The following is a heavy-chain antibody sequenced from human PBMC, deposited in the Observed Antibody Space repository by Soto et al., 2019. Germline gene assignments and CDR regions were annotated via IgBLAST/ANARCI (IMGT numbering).Heavy chain of an antibody. V-gene: IGHV1-69*13. D-gene: IGHD2-15*01. Sequence: ASVKVSCKASGGTFSSYAISWVRQAPGQGLEWMGGIIPIFGTANYAQKFQGRVTITADESTSTAYMELSSLRSEDTAVYYCASLRYCSGGSCYSGWFDPWGQGTLVTVS. CDR2: IIPIFGTA. CDR3: ASLRYCSGGSCYSGWFDP. J-gene: IGHJ5*02. CDR1: GGTFSSYA.